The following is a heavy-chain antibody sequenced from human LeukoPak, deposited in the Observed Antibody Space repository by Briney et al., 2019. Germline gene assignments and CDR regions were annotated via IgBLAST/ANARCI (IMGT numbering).Heavy chain of an antibody. Sequence: PSETLSLTCTVSGGSISSYYWSWIRQPAGKGLEWIGRIYTSGSTNYNPSLKSRVTMSVDTSKNQFSLKLSSVTAADTAVYYCARENPDCDFIVLMVYATSEYYFDYWGQGTLVTVSS. CDR3: ARENPDCDFIVLMVYATSEYYFDY. J-gene: IGHJ4*02. V-gene: IGHV4-4*07. CDR2: IYTSGST. D-gene: IGHD2-8*01. CDR1: GGSISSYY.